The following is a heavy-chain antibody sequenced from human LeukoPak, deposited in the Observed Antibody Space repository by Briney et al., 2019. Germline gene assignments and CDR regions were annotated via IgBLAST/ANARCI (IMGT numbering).Heavy chain of an antibody. J-gene: IGHJ4*02. V-gene: IGHV4-4*07. D-gene: IGHD6-19*01. CDR1: GGSISSYY. CDR3: ARDRAVAGTTKLWVYY. CDR2: IDTSGNT. Sequence: PSETLSLTCTVSGGSISSYYWSWIRQPAGKGLEWIGRIDTSGNTNYKPSLKSRVTMSVDTSKNQFSLKLSSVTAADTAVYYCARDRAVAGTTKLWVYYWGQGTLVTVSS.